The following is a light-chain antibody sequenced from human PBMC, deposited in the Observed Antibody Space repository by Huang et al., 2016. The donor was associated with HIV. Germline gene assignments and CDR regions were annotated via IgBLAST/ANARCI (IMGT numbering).Light chain of an antibody. CDR3: QQYNDFRST. CDR2: AAS. CDR1: QIVSSH. Sequence: ETVMTQSPVTLSVSPGYRASLSCRSSQIVSSHLAWYQQKPGQAPRLLIYAASTRATGVPARCSGSGAGTEFTLTISTLQSEDSAVYYCQQYNDFRSTFGPGTRVEIK. J-gene: IGKJ3*01. V-gene: IGKV3-15*01.